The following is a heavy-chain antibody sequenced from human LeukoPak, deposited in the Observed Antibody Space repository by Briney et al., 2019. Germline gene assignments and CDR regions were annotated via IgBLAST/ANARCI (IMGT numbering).Heavy chain of an antibody. CDR2: IYYSGST. Sequence: PSETLSLTCTVSGGSVSSGSYYWSWIRQPPGKGLEWIGYIYYSGSTNYNPSLKSRVTISVDTSKNQFSLKQSSVTAADTAVYYCARDVGRYSFDYWGQGTLVTVSS. J-gene: IGHJ4*02. CDR3: ARDVGRYSFDY. D-gene: IGHD3-16*02. V-gene: IGHV4-61*01. CDR1: GGSVSSGSYY.